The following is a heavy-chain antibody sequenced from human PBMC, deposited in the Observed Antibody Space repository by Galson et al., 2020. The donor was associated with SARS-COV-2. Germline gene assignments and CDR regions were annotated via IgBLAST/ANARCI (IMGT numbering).Heavy chain of an antibody. V-gene: IGHV1-8*01. CDR1: GYIFTSHD. CDR2: VNPNSGNT. J-gene: IGHJ6*03. Sequence: ASVKVSCQASGYIFTSHDIIWVRQATGQRLEWMGWVNPNSGNTGYAQRFQGRVTMTGDTSMRTAYMELRSLKSEDTAVYYCARSGPGVIPLSAAKLGYQYYYFDVWGKGTAVIVSS. CDR3: ARSGPGVIPLSAAKLGYQYYYFDV. D-gene: IGHD2-2*02.